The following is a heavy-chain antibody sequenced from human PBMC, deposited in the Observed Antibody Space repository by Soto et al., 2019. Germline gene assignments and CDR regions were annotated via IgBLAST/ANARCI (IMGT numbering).Heavy chain of an antibody. J-gene: IGHJ4*02. CDR3: AKDRRGYYYNLGY. CDR1: GFTFSSYG. V-gene: IGHV3-30*18. CDR2: ISYDGSNK. Sequence: GGSLRLSCAASGFTFSSYGMHWVRQAPGKGLEWVAVISYDGSNKYYADSVKGRFTISRDNSKNTLYLQMNSLRAEDTAVYYCAKDRRGYYYNLGYWGQGTLVTVSS. D-gene: IGHD3-22*01.